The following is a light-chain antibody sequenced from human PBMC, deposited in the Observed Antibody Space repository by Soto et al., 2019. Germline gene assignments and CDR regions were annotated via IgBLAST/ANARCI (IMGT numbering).Light chain of an antibody. CDR3: QQYNRYPRT. CDR1: QSISSW. CDR2: KAS. V-gene: IGKV1-5*03. J-gene: IGKJ1*01. Sequence: DIQMTQSPSTLSASVGDRVTITCRASQSISSWLAWYQQKPGKAPNLLIYKASSLESGVPSRFSGSGSGTEFTLTISSLQPDDFATYYCQQYNRYPRTIGQGTKVEIK.